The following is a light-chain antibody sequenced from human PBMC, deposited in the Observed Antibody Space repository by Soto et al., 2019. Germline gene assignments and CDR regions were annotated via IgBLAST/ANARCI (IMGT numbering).Light chain of an antibody. CDR1: QSVSGN. V-gene: IGKV1D-8*01. CDR3: QQYNSFTWT. CDR2: AAS. Sequence: VIWMTQSPSILSVSPGERATISCRVSQSVSGNLAWYQQKPGKAPKLLIYAASTLPSGIPSRFSGSGSGTEFTLTISCLQSEDFATYYCQQYNSFTWTFGEGTKVEIK. J-gene: IGKJ1*01.